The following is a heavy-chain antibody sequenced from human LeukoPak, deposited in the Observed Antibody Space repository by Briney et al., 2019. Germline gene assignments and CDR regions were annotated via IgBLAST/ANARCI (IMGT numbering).Heavy chain of an antibody. J-gene: IGHJ5*02. CDR2: ISNSGSSI. CDR1: GFTFSDSY. D-gene: IGHD4-23*01. Sequence: GGSLRLSCAASGFTFSDSYMTWIRQAPGKGLEWVSYISNSGSSIYYADSVKGRFSISRDNSKNTVYLQMNSLRAEDTAVYYCATFSYAGNAGGSAGSWGQGTLVTVSS. CDR3: ATFSYAGNAGGSAGS. V-gene: IGHV3-11*01.